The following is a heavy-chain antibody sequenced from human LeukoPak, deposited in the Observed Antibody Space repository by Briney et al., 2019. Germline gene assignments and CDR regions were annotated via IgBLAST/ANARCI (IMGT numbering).Heavy chain of an antibody. J-gene: IGHJ5*01. D-gene: IGHD1-26*01. CDR3: ARGSGSYWWFDS. Sequence: ASVKVSCKASGYTFSAYSIHWVRQAPGQGLEWMGWINPDSGDTNYAQKFQGWVTMTRDRSISTAYMEVRRLRSDDTAVYYCARGSGSYWWFDSWGQGTLVTVSS. V-gene: IGHV1-2*04. CDR1: GYTFSAYS. CDR2: INPDSGDT.